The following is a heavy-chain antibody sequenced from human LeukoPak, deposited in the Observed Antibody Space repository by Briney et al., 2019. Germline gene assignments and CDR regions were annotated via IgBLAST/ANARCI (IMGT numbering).Heavy chain of an antibody. Sequence: GGSLRLSCAASGFIFSSYSINWVRQAPGKGLECVSSISSSSSYIYYADSVKGRFTISRDNAKNSLYLQMNSLRAEDTAVYYCARGSYGSGSYTFDYWGQGTLVTVSS. J-gene: IGHJ4*02. CDR3: ARGSYGSGSYTFDY. V-gene: IGHV3-21*01. CDR1: GFIFSSYS. D-gene: IGHD3-10*01. CDR2: ISSSSSYI.